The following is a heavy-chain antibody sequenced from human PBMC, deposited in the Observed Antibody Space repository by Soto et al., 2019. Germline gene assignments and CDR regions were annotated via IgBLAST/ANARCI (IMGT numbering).Heavy chain of an antibody. Sequence: GGSLRLSCAASGFTFSSYAMSWVRQAPGKGLEWVSAISGSGGSTYYADSVKGRFTISRDNSKNTLYLQMNSLRAEDTAVYYCARDTRIAAAGPLLSLGAFDIWGQGTMVTVSS. J-gene: IGHJ3*02. CDR2: ISGSGGST. D-gene: IGHD6-13*01. CDR3: ARDTRIAAAGPLLSLGAFDI. CDR1: GFTFSSYA. V-gene: IGHV3-23*01.